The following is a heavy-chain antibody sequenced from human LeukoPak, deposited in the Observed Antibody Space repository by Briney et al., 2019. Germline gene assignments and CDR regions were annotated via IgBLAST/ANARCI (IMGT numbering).Heavy chain of an antibody. J-gene: IGHJ6*02. D-gene: IGHD4-17*01. CDR1: GFTFSSYD. V-gene: IGHV3-13*01. CDR3: ARGSSVTSSYYYGMDV. CDR2: IGTAGDT. Sequence: GGSLRLSCAASGFTFSSYDMHWVRQATGKGLERVSAIGTAGDTYYPGSVKGRFTISRENAKNSLYLQMNSLRAGDTAVYYCARGSSVTSSYYYGMDVWGQGTTVTVSS.